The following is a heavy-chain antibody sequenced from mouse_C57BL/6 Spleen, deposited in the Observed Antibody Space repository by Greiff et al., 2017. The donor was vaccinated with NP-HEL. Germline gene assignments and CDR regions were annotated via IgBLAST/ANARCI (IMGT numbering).Heavy chain of an antibody. J-gene: IGHJ4*01. V-gene: IGHV1-82*01. Sequence: QVQLKESGPELVKPGASVKISCKASGYAFSSSWMNWVKQRPGQGLEWIGRIYPGDGDTNYNGKFKGKATLTADKSSSTAYMQLSSLTSEDSAVYFCARAAYNYAMDYWGQGTSVTVSS. CDR3: ARAAYNYAMDY. CDR1: GYAFSSSW. D-gene: IGHD2-10*01. CDR2: IYPGDGDT.